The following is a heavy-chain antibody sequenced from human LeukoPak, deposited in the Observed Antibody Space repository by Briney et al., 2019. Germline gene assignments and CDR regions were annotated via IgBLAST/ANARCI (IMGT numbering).Heavy chain of an antibody. CDR1: GGSFSGYY. J-gene: IGHJ6*03. V-gene: IGHV4-34*01. CDR2: INHSGST. D-gene: IGHD5-24*01. Sequence: PSETLSLTCAVYGGSFSGYYWSWIRQPPRKGLEWIGEINHSGSTNYNPSLKSRVTISVDTSKNQFSLKLSSVTAADTAVYYCARLQGTYYYYMDVWGKGTTVTVSS. CDR3: ARLQGTYYYYMDV.